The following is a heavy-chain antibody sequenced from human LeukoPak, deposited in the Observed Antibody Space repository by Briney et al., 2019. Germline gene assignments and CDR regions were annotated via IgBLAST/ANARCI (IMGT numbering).Heavy chain of an antibody. V-gene: IGHV5-10-1*01. J-gene: IGHJ6*04. CDR2: IDPSDSYT. D-gene: IGHD1-14*01. CDR1: GCSFTSYW. Sequence: GESLRISCKGSGCSFTSYWISWVRQMPGKGLEWMGRIDPSDSYTNYSPSFQGHVTISADKSISTAYLQWSSLKASDTAMYYCARSNPFAHYYYYGMDVWGKGTTVTVSS. CDR3: ARSNPFAHYYYYGMDV.